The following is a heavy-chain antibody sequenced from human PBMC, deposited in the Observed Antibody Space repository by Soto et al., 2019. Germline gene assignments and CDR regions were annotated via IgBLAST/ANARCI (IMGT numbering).Heavy chain of an antibody. CDR3: ARGRYGDY. V-gene: IGHV1-18*01. CDR2: ISAHNGNK. Sequence: QVHLVQSGAEVKKPGASVKVSCKGSGYDFTTYGITWVRQAPGQGLEWMAWISAHNGNKDYAQKLQGRVAVTRDTSTRTAYMELRSLRSDDTAVYYCARGRYGDYWGQGALVTVSS. J-gene: IGHJ4*02. CDR1: GYDFTTYG. D-gene: IGHD1-1*01.